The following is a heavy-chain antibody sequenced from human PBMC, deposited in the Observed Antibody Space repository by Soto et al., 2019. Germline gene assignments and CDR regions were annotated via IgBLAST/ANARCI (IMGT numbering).Heavy chain of an antibody. CDR1: GGSISSGGYS. Sequence: SETLSLTCAVSGGSISSGGYSWSWIRQPPGKGLEWIGYIYHSGSTYYNPSLKSRVTISVDRSKNQFSLKLSSVTAADTAVYYCARANYYDSSGYFDYWGQGTLVTVSS. J-gene: IGHJ4*02. V-gene: IGHV4-30-2*01. CDR3: ARANYYDSSGYFDY. CDR2: IYHSGST. D-gene: IGHD3-22*01.